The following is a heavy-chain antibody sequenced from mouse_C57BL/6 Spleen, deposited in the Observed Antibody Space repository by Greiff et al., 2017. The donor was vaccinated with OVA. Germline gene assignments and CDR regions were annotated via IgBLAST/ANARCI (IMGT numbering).Heavy chain of an antibody. Sequence: EVKVVESGGGLVKPGGSLKLSCAASGFTFSSYAMSWVRQTPEKRLEWVATISDGGSYTYYPDNVKGRFTISRDNAKNNLYLQMSHLKSEDTAMYYCARDENYAMDYWGQGASVTVPS. CDR2: ISDGGSYT. CDR3: ARDENYAMDY. CDR1: GFTFSSYA. V-gene: IGHV5-4*01. J-gene: IGHJ4*01.